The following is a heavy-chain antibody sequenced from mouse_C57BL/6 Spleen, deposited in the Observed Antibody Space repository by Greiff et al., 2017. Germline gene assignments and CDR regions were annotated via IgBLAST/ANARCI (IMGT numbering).Heavy chain of an antibody. CDR1: GYSITSGYY. CDR3: ARVGRDYDFDY. CDR2: ISYDGSN. J-gene: IGHJ2*01. Sequence: VQLQQSGPGLVKPSQSLSLTCSVTGYSITSGYYWNWIRQFPGNKLEWMGYISYDGSNNYNPSLKNRISITRDTSKNQFFLKLNSVTTEDTATYCCARVGRDYDFDYWGQGTTLTVSS. D-gene: IGHD2-4*01. V-gene: IGHV3-6*01.